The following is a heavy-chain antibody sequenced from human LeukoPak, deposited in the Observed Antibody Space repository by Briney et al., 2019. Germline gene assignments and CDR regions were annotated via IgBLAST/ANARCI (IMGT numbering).Heavy chain of an antibody. Sequence: PGGSLRLSCAASGFTVSSNYMGWVRQAPGKGLEWVSVIYSGGSTYYADSVKGRFTISRDNSKNTLYLQMNSLRAEDTAVYYCARENGYYYGDAFDIWGQGTMVTVSS. CDR3: ARENGYYYGDAFDI. J-gene: IGHJ3*02. D-gene: IGHD3-22*01. V-gene: IGHV3-53*01. CDR2: IYSGGST. CDR1: GFTVSSNY.